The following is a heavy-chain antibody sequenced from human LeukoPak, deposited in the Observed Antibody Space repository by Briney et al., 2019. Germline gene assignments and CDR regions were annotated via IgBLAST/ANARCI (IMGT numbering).Heavy chain of an antibody. J-gene: IGHJ4*02. CDR2: MKPSSGHS. V-gene: IGHV1-2*02. D-gene: IGHD2-2*01. Sequence: ASVKVSCKASGYTFTDYYVHWVRQAPGQGLEWMVYMKPSSGHSNYAQKFQDRVTMTRDTSTTTAYLELSGLTSDDTAVYYCSTEDKYCTSTTCGDFWGQGTLVTVSS. CDR1: GYTFTDYY. CDR3: STEDKYCTSTTCGDF.